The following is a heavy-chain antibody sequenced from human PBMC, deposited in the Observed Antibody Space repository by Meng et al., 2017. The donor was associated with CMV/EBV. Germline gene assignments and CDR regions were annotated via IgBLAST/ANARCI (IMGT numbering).Heavy chain of an antibody. Sequence: GGSLRLSCAASGFTFSSYSMNWVRQAPGKGLEWVSSISSSSSYIYYADSVKGRFTISRDNAKNSLYLQMNSLRAEDTAVYYCARGTNKGWELLYYFDYWGQGTLVTVS. CDR3: ARGTNKGWELLYYFDY. V-gene: IGHV3-21*01. CDR2: ISSSSSYI. J-gene: IGHJ4*02. D-gene: IGHD1-26*01. CDR1: GFTFSSYS.